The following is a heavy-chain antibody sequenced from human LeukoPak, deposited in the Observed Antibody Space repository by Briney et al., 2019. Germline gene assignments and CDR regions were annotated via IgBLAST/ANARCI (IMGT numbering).Heavy chain of an antibody. Sequence: GGSLRLSCSASGFTFSYYSMNWVRQAPGKGLEWVSSISSRSSYIYYEDSLKGRFTISRDNAKNSLYLQMTGLRVEDTAMYFCARDLGDIVLEPPSIHFDLWGRGTLVTVSS. CDR2: ISSRSSYI. D-gene: IGHD2-2*01. V-gene: IGHV3-21*01. CDR3: ARDLGDIVLEPPSIHFDL. J-gene: IGHJ2*01. CDR1: GFTFSYYS.